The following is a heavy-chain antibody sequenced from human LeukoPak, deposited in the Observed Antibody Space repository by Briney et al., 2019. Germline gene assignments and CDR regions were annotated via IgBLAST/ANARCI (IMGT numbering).Heavy chain of an antibody. CDR1: GFTFSSFQ. CDR2: INSRGITV. CDR3: ARETEMANLDY. D-gene: IGHD5-24*01. Sequence: GGSLRLSCAASGFTFSSFQMNWVRQAPGKGLEWVSYINSRGITVFYADFVKGRFTISRDNARNSLYLQMNSLRAEDTAVYYCARETEMANLDYWGQGTLVTVSS. V-gene: IGHV3-48*03. J-gene: IGHJ4*02.